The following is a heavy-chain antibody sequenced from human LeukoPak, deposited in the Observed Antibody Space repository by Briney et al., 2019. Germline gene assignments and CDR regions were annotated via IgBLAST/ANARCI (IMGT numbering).Heavy chain of an antibody. D-gene: IGHD1-26*01. V-gene: IGHV3-23*01. J-gene: IGHJ4*02. CDR2: ISGSGGST. CDR3: ARPRLYSWSPDFDY. CDR1: GFTFSSYA. Sequence: GGSLRLSCAASGFTFSSYAMSWVRQAPGKGLEWVSAISGSGGSTYYADSVKGRFTISRDNSKNTLYLQMNSLRAEDTAVYYCARPRLYSWSPDFDYWGQGILVTVSS.